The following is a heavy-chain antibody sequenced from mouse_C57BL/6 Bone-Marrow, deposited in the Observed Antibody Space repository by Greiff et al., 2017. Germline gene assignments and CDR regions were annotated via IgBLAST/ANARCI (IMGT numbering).Heavy chain of an antibody. CDR2: MYPGDGDT. J-gene: IGHJ3*01. V-gene: IGHV1-82*01. CDR1: GYAFSSSW. Sequence: VQLQQSGPELVKPGASVKISCKASGYAFSSSWMNWVKQRPGKGLEWIGRMYPGDGDTNYNGKFKGKATLTADKSSSTAYMQLSSLTSEDSAVYFCAGVRFAYWGQGTLVTVSA. CDR3: AGVRFAY.